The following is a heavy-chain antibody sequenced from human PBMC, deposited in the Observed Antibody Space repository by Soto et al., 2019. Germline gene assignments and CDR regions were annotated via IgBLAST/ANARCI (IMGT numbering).Heavy chain of an antibody. Sequence: EVQLLESGGGLVQPGGSLSLSCAASAFTFNNYAMSWVRQAPGKGLEWVSGIGGSGRTTYYADSVKGRFTISRDNSNNTLFLQMNSPRAEDTAVYYCAKSRYSDSSGDFYDYWGQGTLVTVSS. CDR2: IGGSGRTT. V-gene: IGHV3-23*01. D-gene: IGHD3-22*01. CDR1: AFTFNNYA. J-gene: IGHJ4*02. CDR3: AKSRYSDSSGDFYDY.